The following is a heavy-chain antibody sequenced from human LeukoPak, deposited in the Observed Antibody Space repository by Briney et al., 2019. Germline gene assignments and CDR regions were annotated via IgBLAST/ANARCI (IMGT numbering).Heavy chain of an antibody. V-gene: IGHV3-23*01. CDR3: AKGLTYYYDTKRADAFDI. D-gene: IGHD3-22*01. CDR2: ISGSGGST. CDR1: GFTFSSYS. Sequence: GGSLRLSCAGSGFTFSSYSMNWVRHAPGKGLEWVSAISGSGGSTYYADSVKGRFTISRDNSKNTLYLQMNSLRAEDTAVYYCAKGLTYYYDTKRADAFDIWGQGTMVTVSS. J-gene: IGHJ3*02.